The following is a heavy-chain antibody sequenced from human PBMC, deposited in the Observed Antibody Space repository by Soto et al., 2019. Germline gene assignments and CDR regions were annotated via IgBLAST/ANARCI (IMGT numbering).Heavy chain of an antibody. D-gene: IGHD3-10*01. CDR1: GGYISSFY. Sequence: PSETKSLTCSVSGGYISSFYLSWIRQPPGKGLEWIGYIFYSGSTDYNPSLKSRVTISIDTSKNQFSLNLNSLTAADTAVYYCAGSLVRGQGAFDIWGQGTMVTVSS. V-gene: IGHV4-59*01. CDR3: AGSLVRGQGAFDI. J-gene: IGHJ3*02. CDR2: IFYSGST.